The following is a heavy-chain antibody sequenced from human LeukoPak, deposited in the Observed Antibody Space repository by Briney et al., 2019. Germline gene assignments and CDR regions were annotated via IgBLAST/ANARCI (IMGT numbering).Heavy chain of an antibody. CDR2: ISSNGGST. D-gene: IGHD3-22*01. J-gene: IGHJ4*02. V-gene: IGHV3-64D*09. CDR1: GFTFSTYA. Sequence: RGSLRLSCSASGFTFSTYAMHWVRQAPGKGLEYVSAISSNGGSTYYADSVKGRFTISRDNSKNSLYLQMSSLRAEDTAVYYCVKDSYDSSGYYYFDYWGQGTLVTVSS. CDR3: VKDSYDSSGYYYFDY.